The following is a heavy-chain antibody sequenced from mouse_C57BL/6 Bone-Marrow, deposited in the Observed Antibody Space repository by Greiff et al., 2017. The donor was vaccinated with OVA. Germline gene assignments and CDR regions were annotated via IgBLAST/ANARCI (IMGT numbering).Heavy chain of an antibody. Sequence: EVKLVESGEGLVKPGGSQKLSCAASGFTFSSYAMSWVRQTPEKRLEWVAYISSGGDYIYYADTVKGRFTISRDNARNTLYLQMSSLKSEDTAMYYCTRDRDGYDYWGQGTTLTVSS. CDR1: GFTFSSYA. CDR2: ISSGGDYI. J-gene: IGHJ2*01. CDR3: TRDRDGYDY. V-gene: IGHV5-9-1*02. D-gene: IGHD2-3*01.